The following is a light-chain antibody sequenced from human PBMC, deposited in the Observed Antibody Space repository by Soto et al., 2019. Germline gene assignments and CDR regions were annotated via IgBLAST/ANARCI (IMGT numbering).Light chain of an antibody. Sequence: EIVMTQSPATLSVSPGERATLSCRASQSLSSDLAWYQQKVGQAPRLLIYGASTRATGIPARYSGSGSGTEFNFTISSLQSEDFAVDYCQQYNKWPRTFGQGTKVDIK. V-gene: IGKV3-15*01. CDR1: QSLSSD. J-gene: IGKJ1*01. CDR3: QQYNKWPRT. CDR2: GAS.